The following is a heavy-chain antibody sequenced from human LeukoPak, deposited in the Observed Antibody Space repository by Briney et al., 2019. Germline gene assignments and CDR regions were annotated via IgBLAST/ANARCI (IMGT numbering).Heavy chain of an antibody. D-gene: IGHD2-2*02. J-gene: IGHJ6*02. CDR3: ARDIVVVPAAIVYYYGMDV. CDR2: IKQDGSEE. V-gene: IGHV3-7*01. Sequence: GGSLRLSCAASGFTFSSYWMSWVRQAPGKGLEWVANIKQDGSEEYYVDSVRGRFTISRDNAKNSLYLQMNSLRAEDTAVYYCARDIVVVPAAIVYYYGMDVWGQGTTVTVSS. CDR1: GFTFSSYW.